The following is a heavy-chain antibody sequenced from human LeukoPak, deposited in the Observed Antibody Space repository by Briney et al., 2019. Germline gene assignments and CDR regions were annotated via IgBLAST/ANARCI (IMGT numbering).Heavy chain of an antibody. CDR1: GFTFSSYA. Sequence: GGSLRLSCAASGFTFSSYAMNWVRQAPGKGLEWVSAINGRGDNAYYADSVKGRFTISRDNSKSTLFLQMNSLRAEDTAIYYCAKDRVSPGFNLFDPWGQGTLVTVSS. J-gene: IGHJ5*02. V-gene: IGHV3-23*01. CDR3: AKDRVSPGFNLFDP. D-gene: IGHD2/OR15-2a*01. CDR2: INGRGDNA.